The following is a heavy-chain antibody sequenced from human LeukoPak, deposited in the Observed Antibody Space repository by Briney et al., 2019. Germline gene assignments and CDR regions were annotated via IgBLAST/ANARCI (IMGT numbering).Heavy chain of an antibody. CDR2: ISSSGSTI. V-gene: IGHV3-11*01. J-gene: IGHJ4*02. CDR3: ARHESMGSPYY. Sequence: GGSLRLSCAASGFTVSDYYMSWIRQAPGKGLEWVSYISSSGSTIYYADSVKGRFTISRDNAKNSLYLQMNSLRAEDTAVYYCARHESMGSPYYWGQGTLVTVSS. CDR1: GFTVSDYY. D-gene: IGHD1-26*01.